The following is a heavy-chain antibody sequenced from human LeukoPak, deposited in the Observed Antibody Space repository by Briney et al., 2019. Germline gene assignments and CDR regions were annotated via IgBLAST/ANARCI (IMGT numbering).Heavy chain of an antibody. CDR3: ARGRPWFDP. J-gene: IGHJ5*02. Sequence: PSETLSLTCAVCGGSFSGYYWSWIRQPPGKGLEWIGEINHSGSTNYNPSLKSRVTISVDTSKNQFSLKLSSVTAADTAVYYCARGRPWFDPWGQGTLVTVSS. CDR2: INHSGST. V-gene: IGHV4-34*01. CDR1: GGSFSGYY.